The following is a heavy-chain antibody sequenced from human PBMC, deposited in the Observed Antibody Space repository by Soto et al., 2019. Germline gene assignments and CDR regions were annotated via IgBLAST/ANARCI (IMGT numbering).Heavy chain of an antibody. J-gene: IGHJ5*02. V-gene: IGHV4-4*02. D-gene: IGHD6-19*01. Sequence: QVQLQESGPGLVKPSGTLSLTCAVSGDSVSSPYYWCWVRQPPGKGLEWIGEVFHTGTTSYNPSLRXXVTMSMDQSFNQCSLDLSSVTAAGTAVYYCARSAGWYAIHAWGPGTLV. CDR2: VFHTGTT. CDR1: GDSVSSPYY. CDR3: ARSAGWYAIHA.